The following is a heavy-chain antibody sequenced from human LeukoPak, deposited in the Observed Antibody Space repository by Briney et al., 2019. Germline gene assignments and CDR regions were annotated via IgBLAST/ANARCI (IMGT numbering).Heavy chain of an antibody. CDR3: ARSHHILRYFDWLLHAFDI. D-gene: IGHD3-9*01. CDR2: ISSSSSYI. Sequence: PGRSLRLSCAASGFTFDDYAMHWVRQAPGKGLEWVSSISSSSSYIYYADSVKGRFTISRDNAKNSLYLQMNSLRAEDTAVYYCARSHHILRYFDWLLHAFDIWGQGTMVTVSS. J-gene: IGHJ3*02. V-gene: IGHV3-21*01. CDR1: GFTFDDYA.